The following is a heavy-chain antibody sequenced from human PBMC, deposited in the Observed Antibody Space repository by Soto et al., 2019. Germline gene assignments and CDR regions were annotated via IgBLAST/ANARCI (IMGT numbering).Heavy chain of an antibody. CDR1: GFTVSSNY. CDR2: IYSGGST. D-gene: IGHD3-10*01. V-gene: IGHV3-66*01. J-gene: IGHJ3*02. CDR3: ARDIRLWLGELPTDAFDI. Sequence: PGGSLRLSCAASGFTVSSNYMSWVCQAPGKGLEWVSVIYSGGSTYYADSVKGRFTISRDNSKNTLYLQMNSLRAEDTAVYYCARDIRLWLGELPTDAFDIWGQGTMVTVSS.